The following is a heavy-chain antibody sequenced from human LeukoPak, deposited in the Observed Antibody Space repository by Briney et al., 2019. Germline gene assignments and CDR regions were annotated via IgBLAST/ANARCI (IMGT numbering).Heavy chain of an antibody. CDR2: IYTSGST. Sequence: PSETLSLTCTVSGGSISSDDYYRSWIRQPAGKGLEWIGRIYTSGSTNYNPSLKSRVTISVDTSKNQFSLKLSSVTAADTAVYYCARPASGWYRVYYFDYWGQGTLVTVSS. CDR3: ARPASGWYRVYYFDY. J-gene: IGHJ4*02. D-gene: IGHD6-19*01. CDR1: GGSISSDDYY. V-gene: IGHV4-61*02.